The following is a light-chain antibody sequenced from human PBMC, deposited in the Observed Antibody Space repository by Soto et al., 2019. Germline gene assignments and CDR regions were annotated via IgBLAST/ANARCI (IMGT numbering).Light chain of an antibody. V-gene: IGKV1-6*01. CDR3: LQDRNYPRT. CDR1: QDIRNE. J-gene: IGKJ1*01. CDR2: GAC. Sequence: AIQMTQSPSSLSASVGDRVTITCRASQDIRNELGWYQQRPGKAPKALIYGACNLQSGVPSRFSGSGFGTDFTLTISSLQPEDFATYYCLQDRNYPRTFGQGTKVESK.